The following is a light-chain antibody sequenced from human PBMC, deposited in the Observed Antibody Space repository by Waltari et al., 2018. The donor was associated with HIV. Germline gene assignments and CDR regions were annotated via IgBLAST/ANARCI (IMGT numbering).Light chain of an antibody. J-gene: IGLJ2*01. V-gene: IGLV2-14*01. CDR3: SSYTGSSTYVV. Sequence: QSALTQPASVSGSPGQSITISCAGPSRDVGGSDFVSWYQQHPGKAPKIMIYEVSNRPSGVSNRFSGSKSGNTASLTVSGLQAEDEADYYCSSYTGSSTYVVFGGGTKLTVL. CDR2: EVS. CDR1: SRDVGGSDF.